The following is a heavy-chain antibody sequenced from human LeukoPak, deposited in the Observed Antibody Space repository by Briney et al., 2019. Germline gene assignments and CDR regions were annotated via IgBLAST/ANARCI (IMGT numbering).Heavy chain of an antibody. J-gene: IGHJ4*02. CDR3: ARGKGNYDILTGIFDY. CDR1: GGSISSYY. Sequence: PSETLSLTCTVSGGSISSYYWSWIRQPPGKGLEWIGYIYYSGSTNYNPSLKSRVTISVDTSKNQFSLKLSSVTAADTAVYYCARGKGNYDILTGIFDYWGQGTLVTVSS. V-gene: IGHV4-59*08. CDR2: IYYSGST. D-gene: IGHD3-9*01.